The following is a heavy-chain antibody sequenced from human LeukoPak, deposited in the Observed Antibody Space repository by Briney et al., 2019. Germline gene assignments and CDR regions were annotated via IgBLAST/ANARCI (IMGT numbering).Heavy chain of an antibody. CDR1: GGTFSSYA. V-gene: IGHV1-69*01. CDR3: ARGNKYCSSTSCLYYYGMDV. D-gene: IGHD2-2*01. CDR2: IIPIFGTA. Sequence: GSSVKVSCKASGGTFSSYAISWVRQAPGQGLEWMGGIIPIFGTANYAQKFQGRVTITADESTSTAYMELSSLRSEDTAVYYCARGNKYCSSTSCLYYYGMDVWGKGTTVTVSS. J-gene: IGHJ6*04.